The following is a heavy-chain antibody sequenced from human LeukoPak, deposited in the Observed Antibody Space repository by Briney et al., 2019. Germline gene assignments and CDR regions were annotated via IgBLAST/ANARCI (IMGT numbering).Heavy chain of an antibody. CDR1: GGSISSGSYY. CDR2: IYTSGST. CDR3: AREGCSGGSCYSGPSYYYYYYMDV. Sequence: PSETLSLTCTVSGGSISSGSYYWSWIRQPAGKGLEWIGRIYTSGSTNYNPSLKSRVTISVDTSKNQFSLKLSSVTAADTAVYYCAREGCSGGSCYSGPSYYYYYYMDVWGKGTTVTVSS. V-gene: IGHV4-61*02. D-gene: IGHD2-15*01. J-gene: IGHJ6*03.